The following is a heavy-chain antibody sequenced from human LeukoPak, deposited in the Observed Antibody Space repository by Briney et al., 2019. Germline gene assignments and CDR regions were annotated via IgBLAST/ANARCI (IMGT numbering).Heavy chain of an antibody. CDR3: ARLGYSGSYCDY. CDR1: GGSISSGSYY. D-gene: IGHD1-26*01. J-gene: IGHJ4*02. CDR2: IYTSGST. Sequence: SQTLPLTCTVSGGSISSGSYYWSWIRQPAGKGLEWIGRIYTSGSTNYNPSLKSRVTISVDTSKNQFSLKLSSVTAADTAVYYCARLGYSGSYCDYWGQGTLVTVSS. V-gene: IGHV4-61*02.